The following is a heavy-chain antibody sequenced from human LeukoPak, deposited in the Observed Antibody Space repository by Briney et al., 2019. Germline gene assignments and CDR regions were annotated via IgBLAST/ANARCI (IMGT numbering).Heavy chain of an antibody. CDR1: GGSISTYY. CDR2: LYGSGSI. Sequence: PSETLSLTCTVSGGSISTYYWSWIRQPAGKGLEWIGRLYGSGSINYNPSLKSRLSLSGDTSKNQSSLKLSSVPAADTAVYYCAREARLASAAGLDVWGQGTMVTVSS. J-gene: IGHJ6*02. D-gene: IGHD5-12*01. V-gene: IGHV4-4*07. CDR3: AREARLASAAGLDV.